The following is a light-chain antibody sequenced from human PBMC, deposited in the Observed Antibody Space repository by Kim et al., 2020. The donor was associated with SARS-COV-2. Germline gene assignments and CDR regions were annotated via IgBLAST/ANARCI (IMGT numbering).Light chain of an antibody. V-gene: IGKV3-15*01. Sequence: SVSPGERATLACRASQSVSNSLAWYQQKPGQAPRLLIYNAATRATGIPARFSGSGSGTEFTLTISSLQSEDLAVYYCQQYNSWWTFGQGTKVDIK. CDR2: NAA. CDR1: QSVSNS. CDR3: QQYNSWWT. J-gene: IGKJ1*01.